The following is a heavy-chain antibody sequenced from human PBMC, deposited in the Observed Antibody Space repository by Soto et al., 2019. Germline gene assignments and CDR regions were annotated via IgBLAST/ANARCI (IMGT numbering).Heavy chain of an antibody. J-gene: IGHJ6*02. CDR2: IYYSGST. Sequence: SETLSLTCTVSGGSISSGGYYWSWIRQHPGKGLEWIGYIYYSGSTYYNPSLKSRVTISVDTSKNQFSLKLSSVTAADTAVYYCASDRSSGWDQGYGMDVWGQGTTVTVSS. V-gene: IGHV4-31*03. D-gene: IGHD6-19*01. CDR1: GGSISSGGYY. CDR3: ASDRSSGWDQGYGMDV.